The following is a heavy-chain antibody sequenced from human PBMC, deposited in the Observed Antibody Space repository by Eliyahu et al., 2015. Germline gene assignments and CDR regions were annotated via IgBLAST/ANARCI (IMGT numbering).Heavy chain of an antibody. D-gene: IGHD2-15*01. CDR1: GFAFDGFA. CDR3: AKASCSGGSCSIDY. CDR2: ISWNSDSI. V-gene: IGHV3-9*01. J-gene: IGHJ4*02. Sequence: EVQLVESGGGLVQPGRSLRLXCGASGFAFDGFAMHWVRQAPGKGLEWVSSISWNSDSIGYADSVKGRFTVSRDNAKNSLYLQMNSLRAEDTAFYYCAKASCSGGSCSIDYWGQGTLVTVSS.